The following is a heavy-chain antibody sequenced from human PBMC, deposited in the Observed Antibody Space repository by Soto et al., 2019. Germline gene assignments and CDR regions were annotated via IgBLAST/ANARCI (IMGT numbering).Heavy chain of an antibody. CDR2: INHSGST. CDR1: GGSFSGYY. J-gene: IGHJ4*02. Sequence: SETLSLTCAVYGGSFSGYYWSWIRQPPGKGLEWIGEINHSGSTNYNPSLKSRVTISVDTSKNQFSLKLSSVTAADTAVYYCARRSLRWNSMNYWGQGTLVTVSS. D-gene: IGHD1-7*01. V-gene: IGHV4-34*01. CDR3: ARRSLRWNSMNY.